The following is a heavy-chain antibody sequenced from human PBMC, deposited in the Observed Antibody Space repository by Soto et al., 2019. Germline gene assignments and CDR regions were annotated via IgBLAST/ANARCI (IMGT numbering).Heavy chain of an antibody. CDR1: GASISNYY. V-gene: IGHV4-4*07. D-gene: IGHD6-6*01. Sequence: SETLSLTCTVSGASISNYYWSWIRQPAGKGLEWIGRVSTSGSTNYNPSLKSRVTMSVDTSKNQFSLMLNSVTDADTAVYYCRRDFDYWGQGTLVTVYS. CDR2: VSTSGST. CDR3: RRDFDY. J-gene: IGHJ4*02.